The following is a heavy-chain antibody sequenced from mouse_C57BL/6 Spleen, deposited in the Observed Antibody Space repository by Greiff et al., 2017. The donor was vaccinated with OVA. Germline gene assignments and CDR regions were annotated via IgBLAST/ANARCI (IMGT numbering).Heavy chain of an antibody. CDR1: GFTFSDYY. Sequence: EVQLVESEGGLVQPGSSMKLSCTASGFTFSDYYMAWVRQVPEKGLEWVANINYDGSSTYYLDSLKSRFIISRDNAKNILYLQMSSLKSEDTATYYCAREDYYDYDGGFAYWGQGTLVTVSA. CDR2: INYDGSST. J-gene: IGHJ3*01. D-gene: IGHD2-4*01. CDR3: AREDYYDYDGGFAY. V-gene: IGHV5-16*01.